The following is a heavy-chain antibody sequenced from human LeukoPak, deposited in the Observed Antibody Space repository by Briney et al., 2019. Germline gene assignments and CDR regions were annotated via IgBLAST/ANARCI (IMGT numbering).Heavy chain of an antibody. Sequence: SETLSLTCTVSGGSISSYYWSWIRQPPGKGLEWIGYIYYSGSTNYNPSLKSRVTISVDTSKNQFSLKLSSVTAADTAVYYCARWSIAAAGISGWGQGTLVTVSS. CDR2: IYYSGST. CDR3: ARWSIAAAGISG. D-gene: IGHD6-13*01. CDR1: GGSISSYY. V-gene: IGHV4-59*08. J-gene: IGHJ4*02.